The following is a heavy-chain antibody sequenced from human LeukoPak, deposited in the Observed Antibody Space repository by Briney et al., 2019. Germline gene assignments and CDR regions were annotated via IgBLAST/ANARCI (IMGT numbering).Heavy chain of an antibody. Sequence: GGSLRLSCAASGFTFSSYAMSWVRQAPGKGLEWVSAISGSGGSTYYADSVKGRFTISRDNSKNTLFLRMNSLRAEDTAVYYCAKTITMVAAYYYGMDVWGQGTTVTVSS. J-gene: IGHJ6*02. D-gene: IGHD3-10*01. CDR1: GFTFSSYA. CDR3: AKTITMVAAYYYGMDV. CDR2: ISGSGGST. V-gene: IGHV3-23*01.